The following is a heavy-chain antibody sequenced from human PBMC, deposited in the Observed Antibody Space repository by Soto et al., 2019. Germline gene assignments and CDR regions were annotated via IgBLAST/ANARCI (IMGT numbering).Heavy chain of an antibody. V-gene: IGHV3-21*01. Sequence: RLSCAASEFTFSTYSINWVRQAPGKGLEWVSSISSSSSYIYYADSVKGRFTISRDDAKNSLYLQMNSLRAEDAAVYYCARGEVNYYDSSGYTPFDYWGQGTLVTVSS. J-gene: IGHJ4*02. D-gene: IGHD3-22*01. CDR2: ISSSSSYI. CDR3: ARGEVNYYDSSGYTPFDY. CDR1: EFTFSTYS.